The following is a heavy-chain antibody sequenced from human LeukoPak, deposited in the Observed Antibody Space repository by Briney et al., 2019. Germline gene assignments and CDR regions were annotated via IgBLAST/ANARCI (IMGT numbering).Heavy chain of an antibody. V-gene: IGHV3-53*01. D-gene: IGHD6-13*01. CDR1: GFTVSSNY. J-gene: IGHJ5*02. CDR3: ASLAAAGTIFWFDP. CDR2: IYSGGST. Sequence: GGSLRLSCAASGFTVSSNYMSWVRQAPGKGLEWVSVIYSGGSTYYADSVKGRFTISRDNSKNTLYLQTNSLRAEDTAVYYCASLAAAGTIFWFDPWGQGTLVTVSS.